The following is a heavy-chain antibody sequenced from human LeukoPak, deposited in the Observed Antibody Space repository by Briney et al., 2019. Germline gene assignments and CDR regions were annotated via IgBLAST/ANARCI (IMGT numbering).Heavy chain of an antibody. Sequence: SETLSLTCAVYGGSFSGYYWSWIRQPPGKGLEWIGEINHSGSTNYNPSLKSRVTISVDTSKNQFSLKLSSVTAADTAVYYCARALNSSGWIDYWGQGTLVTVSS. D-gene: IGHD6-19*01. V-gene: IGHV4-34*01. CDR2: INHSGST. CDR3: ARALNSSGWIDY. CDR1: GGSFSGYY. J-gene: IGHJ4*02.